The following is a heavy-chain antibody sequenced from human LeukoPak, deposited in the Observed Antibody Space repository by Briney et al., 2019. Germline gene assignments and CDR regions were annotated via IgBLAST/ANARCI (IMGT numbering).Heavy chain of an antibody. CDR1: GFSFRSYG. Sequence: GGSLRLSCAASGFSFRSYGMHWVRQTPGKGLEWVAVILYDGSSKYYADSVKGRFTISRDNSKNTLYLQMNSLRPEDTAVYYCAKDKLQLLILDYFDYWGQGTLVTVSS. J-gene: IGHJ4*02. V-gene: IGHV3-30*18. D-gene: IGHD4-11*01. CDR3: AKDKLQLLILDYFDY. CDR2: ILYDGSSK.